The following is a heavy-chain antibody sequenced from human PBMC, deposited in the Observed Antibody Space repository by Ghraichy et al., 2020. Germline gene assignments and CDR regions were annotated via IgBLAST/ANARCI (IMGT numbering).Heavy chain of an antibody. V-gene: IGHV3-23*01. CDR2: ISGSGGNR. J-gene: IGHJ4*02. Sequence: GGSLRLSCAASAFTFSSYAMSWVRQAPGKGQEWVSGISGSGGNRYYADSVKGRFTISRDNSKNTLYLQMNSLRAEDTAVYYCALPRYGDYEFDYWGQGTLVTVSS. D-gene: IGHD4-17*01. CDR1: AFTFSSYA. CDR3: ALPRYGDYEFDY.